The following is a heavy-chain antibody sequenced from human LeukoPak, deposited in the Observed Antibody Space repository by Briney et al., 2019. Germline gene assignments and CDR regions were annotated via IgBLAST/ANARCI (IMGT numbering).Heavy chain of an antibody. D-gene: IGHD3-10*01. CDR2: ISSSGSTI. J-gene: IGHJ4*02. CDR1: GFTFSSYE. V-gene: IGHV3-48*03. CDR3: ARDLYGSGRFFDY. Sequence: GGSLRLSCAASGFTFSSYEMNWVRQAPGKGLEWVSYISSSGSTISFADSVKGRFTISRYNVENSLYLQMNSVRAEDTAVYYCARDLYGSGRFFDYWGQGTLVTVSS.